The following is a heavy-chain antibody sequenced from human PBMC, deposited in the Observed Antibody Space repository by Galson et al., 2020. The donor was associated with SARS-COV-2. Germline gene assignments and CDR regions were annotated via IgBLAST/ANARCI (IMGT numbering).Heavy chain of an antibody. CDR3: VRGGYDFWSGYPDY. D-gene: IGHD3-3*01. CDR2: ISSIGGST. Sequence: GGSLRLSCSASGFTFNTYTMNWVRQAPGKGLAYVSAISSIGGSTYYADSVKGRFTISRDNSKNTLYLQMSSLRAEDTAMYYCVRGGYDFWSGYPDYWGQGTLVTVSS. J-gene: IGHJ4*02. CDR1: GFTFNTYT. V-gene: IGHV3-64D*09.